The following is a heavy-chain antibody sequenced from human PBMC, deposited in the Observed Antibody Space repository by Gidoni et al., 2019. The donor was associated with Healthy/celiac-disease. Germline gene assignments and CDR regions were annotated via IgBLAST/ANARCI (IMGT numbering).Heavy chain of an antibody. J-gene: IGHJ4*02. CDR1: GGTFSSYA. D-gene: IGHD3-22*01. Sequence: QVQLVQSGAAVKKPGSSVKVSCKASGGTFSSYAISWVRQAPGQGREWLGGIIPNFGTANDAQKFQGRGTITADESTSTAYMELSSLRSEDTAVYYCARDHSSFLGPLDYWGQGTLVTVSS. CDR2: IIPNFGTA. V-gene: IGHV1-69*01. CDR3: ARDHSSFLGPLDY.